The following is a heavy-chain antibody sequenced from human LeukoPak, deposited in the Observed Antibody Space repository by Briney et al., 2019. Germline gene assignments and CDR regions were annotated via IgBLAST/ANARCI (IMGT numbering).Heavy chain of an antibody. J-gene: IGHJ4*02. CDR1: GFTFSSYA. Sequence: QTGGSLRLSCAASGFTFSSYAMSWVRQAPGKGLEWVSAISGSGGSTYYADSVKGRFTISRDNSKNTLYLQMNSLRAEDTAVYYCAKVGGTAMVIFLSYFDYWGQGTLVTVSS. V-gene: IGHV3-23*01. CDR3: AKVGGTAMVIFLSYFDY. D-gene: IGHD5-18*01. CDR2: ISGSGGST.